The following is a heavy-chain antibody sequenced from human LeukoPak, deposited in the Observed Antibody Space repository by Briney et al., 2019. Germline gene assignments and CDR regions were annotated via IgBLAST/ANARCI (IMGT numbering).Heavy chain of an antibody. CDR2: LRYDGRNQ. CDR1: GFTFNTYG. D-gene: IGHD6-19*01. J-gene: IGHJ4*02. V-gene: IGHV3-30*02. CDR3: AKDPVAGAPSYCFDN. Sequence: GGSLRLSCEASGFTFNTYGMNWVRQAPGKGLEWVSFLRYDGRNQYYADSVKGRFTISRDNPKNTLYLQMSSLRPEDTAVYYCAKDPVAGAPSYCFDNWGQGTLVTVSS.